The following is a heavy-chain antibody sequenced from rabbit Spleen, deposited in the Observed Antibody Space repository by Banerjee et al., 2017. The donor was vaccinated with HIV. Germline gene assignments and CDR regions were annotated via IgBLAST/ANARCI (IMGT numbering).Heavy chain of an antibody. CDR1: GFSFSSSW. D-gene: IGHD1-1*01. V-gene: IGHV1S40*01. Sequence: QSLEESGGDLVKPGGTLTLTCTVSGFSFSSSWICWVRQAPGKGLEWIACIDTNDGDTDYANWPKGRFTISKTSSTTVTLQMTSLTAADTATYFCVRNYVNAFDPWGPGTLVTVS. J-gene: IGHJ2*01. CDR2: IDTNDGDT. CDR3: VRNYVNAFDP.